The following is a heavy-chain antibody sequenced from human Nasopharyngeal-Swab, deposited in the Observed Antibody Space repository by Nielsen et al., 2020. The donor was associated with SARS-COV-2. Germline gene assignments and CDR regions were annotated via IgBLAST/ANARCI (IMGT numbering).Heavy chain of an antibody. CDR2: ISSSSSYT. CDR3: ARETGRITMVRGVIILDYMDV. V-gene: IGHV3-11*06. J-gene: IGHJ6*03. Sequence: WIRRPPGKGMGWVSYISSSSSYTNYADSVKGRFTISRDNAKNSLYLQMNSLRAEDTAVYYCARETGRITMVRGVIILDYMDVWGKGTTVTVSS. D-gene: IGHD3-10*01.